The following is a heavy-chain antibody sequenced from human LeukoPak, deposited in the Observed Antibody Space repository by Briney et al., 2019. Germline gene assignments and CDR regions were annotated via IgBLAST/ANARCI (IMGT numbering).Heavy chain of an antibody. V-gene: IGHV3-23*01. D-gene: IGHD6-19*01. J-gene: IGHJ4*02. CDR2: ISGSGGST. CDR1: GFTFSSYA. CDR3: AKWGRRGRNSSGPHFDY. Sequence: GGSLRLSCAASGFTFSSYAMSWVRQAPGKGLEWVSAISGSGGSTYYADSVKGRFTISRDNSKNTLYLQMNSLRAEDTAVHYCAKWGRRGRNSSGPHFDYWGQGTLVTVSS.